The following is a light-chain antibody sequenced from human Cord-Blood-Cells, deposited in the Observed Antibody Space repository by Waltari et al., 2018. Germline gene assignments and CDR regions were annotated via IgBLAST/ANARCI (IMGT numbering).Light chain of an antibody. V-gene: IGKV3-15*01. Sequence: IVMTQSPATLSVSSGDRATLSCRSSQSVSSNLAWYQQKPGQAPRLLIYGASTRATGIPARFSGSGSGTEFTLTISSLQSEDFAVYYCQQYNNWPQTFGQGTKLEIK. CDR2: GAS. J-gene: IGKJ2*01. CDR1: QSVSSN. CDR3: QQYNNWPQT.